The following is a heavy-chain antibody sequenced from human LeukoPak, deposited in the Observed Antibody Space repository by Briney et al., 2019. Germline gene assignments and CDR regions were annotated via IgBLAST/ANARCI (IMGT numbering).Heavy chain of an antibody. V-gene: IGHV4-34*01. J-gene: IGHJ5*02. D-gene: IGHD4-17*01. CDR1: GGSSSGYY. CDR2: INHSGST. CDR3: ASLGAFYGDYNWFDP. Sequence: SETLSLTCAVYGGSSSGYYWSWIRQPPGKGLEWIGEINHSGSTNYNPSLKSRVTISVDTSKNQFSLKLSSVTAADTAVYYCASLGAFYGDYNWFDPWGQGTLVTVSS.